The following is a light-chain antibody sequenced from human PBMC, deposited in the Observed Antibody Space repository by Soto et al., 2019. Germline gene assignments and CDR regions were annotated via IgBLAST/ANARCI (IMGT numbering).Light chain of an antibody. Sequence: EIVLTQSPGTLSLSPGERATLSCRASQSVSSSYLAWYQQKPGQAPRLLIYGASSRATGIPDRFSGSGSGTDFTLTISRLEPEDFPVYYCQQYGSSPDTFGEGTKVEIK. CDR1: QSVSSSY. CDR2: GAS. V-gene: IGKV3-20*01. J-gene: IGKJ1*01. CDR3: QQYGSSPDT.